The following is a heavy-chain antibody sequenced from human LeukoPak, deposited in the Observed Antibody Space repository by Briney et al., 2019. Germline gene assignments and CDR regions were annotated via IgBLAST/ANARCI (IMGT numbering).Heavy chain of an antibody. Sequence: GGSLRLSRAASGFTFSSYSMNWVRQAPGKGLEWVSHITASGTAMFYADSVKGRFSISRDNAKNSLYLQMNSLRDEDTAVYYCASSGSYRFDYWGQGTLVTVSS. J-gene: IGHJ4*02. CDR2: ITASGTAM. V-gene: IGHV3-48*02. CDR3: ASSGSYRFDY. D-gene: IGHD1-26*01. CDR1: GFTFSSYS.